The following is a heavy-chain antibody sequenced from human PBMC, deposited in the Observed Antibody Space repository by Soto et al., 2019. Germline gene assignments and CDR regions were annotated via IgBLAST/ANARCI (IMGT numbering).Heavy chain of an antibody. D-gene: IGHD3-9*01. J-gene: IGHJ5*02. CDR3: ARGPASACLLLNWFDP. CDR2: MNPNSGNT. V-gene: IGHV1-8*01. CDR1: GYTFTSYD. Sequence: ASVKVSCKASGYTFTSYDINWVRQATGQGLEWMGWMNPNSGNTGYAQKFQGRVTMTRNTSISTAYMELSSLRSEDTAVYYCARGPASACLLLNWFDPWGQGTLVTVSS.